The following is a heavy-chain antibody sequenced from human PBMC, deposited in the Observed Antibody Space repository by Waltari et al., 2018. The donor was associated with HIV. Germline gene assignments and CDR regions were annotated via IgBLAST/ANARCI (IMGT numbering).Heavy chain of an antibody. V-gene: IGHV3-13*04. CDR2: IGTAGDT. CDR3: ARGGWGYDRKLHFDY. J-gene: IGHJ4*02. D-gene: IGHD5-12*01. Sequence: EVQLVESGGGLVQPGGSLRLSCAASGFTFSSYDMHWVRQATGKGLEWVSAIGTAGDTYYPGSVKGRFTISRENAKNSLYLQMNSLRAGDTAVYYCARGGWGYDRKLHFDYWGQGTLVTVSS. CDR1: GFTFSSYD.